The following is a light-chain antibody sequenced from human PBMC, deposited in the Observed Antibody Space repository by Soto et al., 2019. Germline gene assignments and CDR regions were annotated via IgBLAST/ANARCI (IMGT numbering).Light chain of an antibody. CDR2: EVS. J-gene: IGLJ1*01. Sequence: QSALTQPASVSGSPGQSITISCTGTSRDVGSYNLVSWYQQHPGKAPKLMIYEVSKRPSGVSNRFSGSKSGNTASLTISGRQAEDEADYYCCSYAGSSTPYVFGTGTKLTVL. CDR3: CSYAGSSTPYV. V-gene: IGLV2-23*02. CDR1: SRDVGSYNL.